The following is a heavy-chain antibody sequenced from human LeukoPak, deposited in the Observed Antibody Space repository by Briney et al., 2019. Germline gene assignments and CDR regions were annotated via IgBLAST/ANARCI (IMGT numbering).Heavy chain of an antibody. D-gene: IGHD3-16*01. V-gene: IGHV4-59*01. CDR3: ARGGNYNFDY. CDR2: SGST. J-gene: IGHJ4*02. CDR1: GASISSYY. Sequence: SETLSLTCTVSGASISSYYWSWIRQPPGKGLEWIDSGSTNYNPSLKSRVAISVDTSKNQFSLNLRSVTAADTAVYYCARGGNYNFDYWGQGTLVTVSS.